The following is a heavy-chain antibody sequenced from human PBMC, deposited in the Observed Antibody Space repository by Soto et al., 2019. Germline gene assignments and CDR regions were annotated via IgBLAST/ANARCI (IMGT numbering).Heavy chain of an antibody. Sequence: PSETLSLTCAVSGGSISSGGYYWSWIRQHPGKGLEWIGYIYYSGSTYYNPSLKSRVTISVDTSKNQFSLKLSSVTAADTAVYYCAREIVVVTAPLYYFDYWGQGTLVTVSS. CDR1: GGSISSGGYY. D-gene: IGHD2-21*02. CDR3: AREIVVVTAPLYYFDY. CDR2: IYYSGST. J-gene: IGHJ4*02. V-gene: IGHV4-31*11.